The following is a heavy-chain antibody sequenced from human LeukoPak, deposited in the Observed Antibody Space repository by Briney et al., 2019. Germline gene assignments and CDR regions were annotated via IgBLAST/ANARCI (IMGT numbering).Heavy chain of an antibody. J-gene: IGHJ5*02. Sequence: ASVKVSCKASGYTFTSYYINWVRQATGQGPEWMGWMNPNSGNTDYAQRFQGRVTMTRNTSISTAYMELSSLRSEDTAIYYCARDLRGSNWFDPWGQGTLVTVSS. CDR1: GYTFTSYY. CDR2: MNPNSGNT. CDR3: ARDLRGSNWFDP. D-gene: IGHD2-15*01. V-gene: IGHV1-8*01.